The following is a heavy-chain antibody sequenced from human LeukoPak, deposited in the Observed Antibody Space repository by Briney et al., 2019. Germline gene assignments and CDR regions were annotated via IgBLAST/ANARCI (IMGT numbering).Heavy chain of an antibody. D-gene: IGHD3-22*01. J-gene: IGHJ4*02. CDR1: VGTFSSYA. CDR2: IIPLFGTA. V-gene: IGHV1-69*05. CDR3: ARGVHYDSSGYYYFY. Sequence: ASVKVSCKASVGTFSSYAISWVRQAPGQGLEWMGGIIPLFGTANYAQKFQGRLTITTDESTSTAYMELSSLSSEDTAVYYCARGVHYDSSGYYYFYWGQGTLVTVSS.